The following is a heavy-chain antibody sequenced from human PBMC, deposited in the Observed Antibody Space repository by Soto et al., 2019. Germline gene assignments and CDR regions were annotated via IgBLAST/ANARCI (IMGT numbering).Heavy chain of an antibody. Sequence: QVQLVQSGAELKKPGSSVKVSCKASGDTFSGYPINWVRQAPGEGLEWMGRIIPVCGTTNDAQRCEGRVTFTADESTNTAYMELSGLLYEATAVYYCARDGGFGELKYWGPGTLVNASS. CDR1: GDTFSGYP. CDR2: IIPVCGTT. D-gene: IGHD3-10*01. CDR3: ARDGGFGELKY. V-gene: IGHV1-69*18. J-gene: IGHJ4*02.